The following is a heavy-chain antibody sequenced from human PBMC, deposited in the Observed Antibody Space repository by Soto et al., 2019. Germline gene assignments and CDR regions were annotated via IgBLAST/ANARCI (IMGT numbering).Heavy chain of an antibody. CDR3: AREGPISGTNPFDI. D-gene: IGHD2-8*01. CDR1: GFSFTNHG. CDR2: IWSDGSHK. Sequence: QVQLVESGGGVVQPGRSLRLSCAASGFSFTNHGMHWVRQAPGKGLEWVAVIWSDGSHKYYRDSVKGRFTIFRDSSKNTLSLQMDSLGADDTAVYYCAREGPISGTNPFDIWGQGTMVSVSS. J-gene: IGHJ3*02. V-gene: IGHV3-33*01.